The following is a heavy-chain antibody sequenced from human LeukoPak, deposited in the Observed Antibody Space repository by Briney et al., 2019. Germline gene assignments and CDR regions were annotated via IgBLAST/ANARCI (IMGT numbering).Heavy chain of an antibody. CDR2: INPSSGGT. CDR1: GYTFTGYY. Sequence: ASVKVSCKASGYTFTGYYMRWVRQAPGQGLEWMGWINPSSGGTNYAQKFQGRVTMTRDTSISTAYMELSRLRSDDTAVYYCARAFSELRYFDWSDYYYYYYMDVWGKGTTVTISS. D-gene: IGHD3-9*01. CDR3: ARAFSELRYFDWSDYYYYYYMDV. J-gene: IGHJ6*03. V-gene: IGHV1-2*02.